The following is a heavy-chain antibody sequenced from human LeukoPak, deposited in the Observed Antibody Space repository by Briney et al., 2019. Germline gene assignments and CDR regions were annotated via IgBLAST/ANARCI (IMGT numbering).Heavy chain of an antibody. CDR3: AREMDSAAAGTGLTFGFDY. J-gene: IGHJ4*02. Sequence: GASVTVSCKASGGTFSSYAISWVRQAPGQGLEWMGGIIPIFGTANYAQKFQGRVTITADESTSTAYMELSSLRSEDTAVYYCAREMDSAAAGTGLTFGFDYWGQGTLVTVSS. CDR2: IIPIFGTA. D-gene: IGHD6-13*01. CDR1: GGTFSSYA. V-gene: IGHV1-69*13.